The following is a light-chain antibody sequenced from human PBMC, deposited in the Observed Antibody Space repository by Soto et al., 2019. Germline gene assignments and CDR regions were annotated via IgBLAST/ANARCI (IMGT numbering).Light chain of an antibody. J-gene: IGKJ3*01. Sequence: EIVLTQSPGTLSLSPGERATLSCRASQSVSSSYLAWYQQKPGQAPRLLIYGASNRATGIPDRFSGSGSGTDFTLTISRLEPEDFAVYYCQQYATSPPLFTFGPGTKVDIK. CDR1: QSVSSSY. CDR2: GAS. CDR3: QQYATSPPLFT. V-gene: IGKV3-20*01.